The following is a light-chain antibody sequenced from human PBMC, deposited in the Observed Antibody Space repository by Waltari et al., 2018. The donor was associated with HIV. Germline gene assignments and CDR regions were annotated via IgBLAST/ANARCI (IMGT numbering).Light chain of an antibody. V-gene: IGLV2-23*02. CDR2: EVT. CDR1: SSNVGSDDL. Sequence: SALTQPASVSGSPGQSITISCTGTSSNVGSDDLVSWYQQPPGEAPKLIIYEVTKRPSGVSNRFSGSKSGNTASLTISGLQAEDEADYYCCSCPRSGIRYVFGTGTKVTVL. CDR3: CSCPRSGIRYV. J-gene: IGLJ1*01.